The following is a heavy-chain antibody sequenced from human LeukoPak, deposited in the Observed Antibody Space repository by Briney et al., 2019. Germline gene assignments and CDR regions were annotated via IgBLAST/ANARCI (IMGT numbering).Heavy chain of an antibody. CDR1: GFTFSSYS. D-gene: IGHD3-10*01. CDR2: ISSSSSTI. CDR3: ARAGNYYGSGSYYAKIDS. Sequence: GGSLRLSCAASGFTFSSYSMNWVRQAPGKGLEWVSYISSSSSTIYYADSVKGRFTISRDNAKNSLYLQMNSLRAEDTAVYYCARAGNYYGSGSYYAKIDSWGQGTLVTVSS. J-gene: IGHJ4*02. V-gene: IGHV3-48*04.